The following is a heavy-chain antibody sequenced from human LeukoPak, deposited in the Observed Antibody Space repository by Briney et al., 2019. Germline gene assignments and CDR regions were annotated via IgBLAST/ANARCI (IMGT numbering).Heavy chain of an antibody. Sequence: GRSLRLSCAASGFTFSSYGMHWVRQAPGKGLEEVAVIMWNGNNRYYANYVQGLFTIFRNNFKNSMNLQTNSLRAEATAVYYCESCGGKGYSYGSFDCWGHGTLVTVS. J-gene: IGHJ4*03. CDR3: ESCGGKGYSYGSFDC. D-gene: IGHD5-18*01. V-gene: IGHV3-33*01. CDR1: GFTFSSYG. CDR2: IMWNGNNR.